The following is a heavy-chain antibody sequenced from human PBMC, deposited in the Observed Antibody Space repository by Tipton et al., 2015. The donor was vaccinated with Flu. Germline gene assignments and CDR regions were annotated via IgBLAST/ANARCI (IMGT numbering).Heavy chain of an antibody. J-gene: IGHJ5*01. Sequence: TLSLTCSVSGDPIGSRYFWGWIRQSPGKGLEWIGYFYYNGRTRYNPSLESRVTMSVDTSKSQLSLKLSSVTAAETAVYFCARRDFSNYVSEPKNWFDSWGQGTLVTGSS. CDR3: ARRDFSNYVSEPKNWFDS. CDR1: GDPIGSRYF. CDR2: FYYNGRT. D-gene: IGHD4-11*01. V-gene: IGHV4-38-2*01.